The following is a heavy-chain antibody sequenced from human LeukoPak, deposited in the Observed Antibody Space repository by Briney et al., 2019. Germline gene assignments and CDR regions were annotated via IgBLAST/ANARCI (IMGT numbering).Heavy chain of an antibody. V-gene: IGHV4-59*08. J-gene: IGHJ4*02. CDR1: GGSISSYY. D-gene: IGHD4-23*01. CDR2: IYYSGST. CDR3: ARLPQGYGGNAPFDY. Sequence: SETLSLTCTVSGGSISSYYWSWIRQPPGKGLEWIGYIYYSGSTNYNPSLKGRVTISVDTSKSQFSLKLSSVTAADTAVYYCARLPQGYGGNAPFDYWGQGTLVTVSS.